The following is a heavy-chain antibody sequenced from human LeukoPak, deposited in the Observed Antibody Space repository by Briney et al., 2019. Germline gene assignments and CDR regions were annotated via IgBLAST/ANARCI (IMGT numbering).Heavy chain of an antibody. Sequence: SQTLSLTCAISGDTVSSNSAAWNWIRQSPSRGLEWLGRTYYRSKWYSDYAVSVKSRITINPDTSKNQFSLKLSSVTAADTAVYYCARGGYDSSGYYYPVGNYWGQGTLVTVSS. CDR2: TYYRSKWYS. CDR3: ARGGYDSSGYYYPVGNY. CDR1: GDTVSSNSAA. D-gene: IGHD3-22*01. J-gene: IGHJ4*02. V-gene: IGHV6-1*01.